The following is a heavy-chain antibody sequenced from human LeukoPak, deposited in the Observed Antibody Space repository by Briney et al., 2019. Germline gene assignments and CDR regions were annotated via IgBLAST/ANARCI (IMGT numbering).Heavy chain of an antibody. CDR3: ARRSSAYYEDY. V-gene: IGHV3-23*01. CDR2: ITRNGDIT. J-gene: IGHJ4*02. D-gene: IGHD1-26*01. CDR1: GFIFTNYE. Sequence: GGSLRLSCAASGFIFTNYEMSWVRQAPGKGLEWLATITRNGDITYYANSVKGRFTVSRDNLKNILYLQMNSLRAEDTAVYFCARRSSAYYEDYWGQGSLVTVSS.